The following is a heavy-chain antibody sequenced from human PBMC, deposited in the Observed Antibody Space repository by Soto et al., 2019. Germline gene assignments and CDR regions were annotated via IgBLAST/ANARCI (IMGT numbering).Heavy chain of an antibody. CDR3: ARGAGYGSSWYGY. Sequence: QVQLQESGPGLVKPSETLSLTCTVSGGSISTYYWAWIRQPPGKGLEWIGYIYSSGNTNYNPSLKSRVTISKDTSKNQFSLKLNSVTAADTAVYYCARGAGYGSSWYGYWGQGTLVTVSS. CDR2: IYSSGNT. CDR1: GGSISTYY. V-gene: IGHV4-59*01. D-gene: IGHD6-13*01. J-gene: IGHJ4*02.